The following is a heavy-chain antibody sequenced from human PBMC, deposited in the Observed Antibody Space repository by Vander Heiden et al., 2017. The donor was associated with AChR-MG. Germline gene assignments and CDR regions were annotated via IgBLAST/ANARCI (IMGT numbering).Heavy chain of an antibody. CDR3: ARPGDGYNPRLGNMDAFDI. V-gene: IGHV5-51*01. J-gene: IGHJ3*02. D-gene: IGHD5-12*01. CDR2: ICPGDSDT. CDR1: GYSFPSYW. Sequence: EVQLVQSGAEVKKPGESLKISCKGSGYSFPSYWIGRVRQMPGKGLEWMGIICPGDSDTRYSPSFQGQVTISADKSISTAYLQWSSLKASDTAMYYCARPGDGYNPRLGNMDAFDIWGQGTMVTVSS.